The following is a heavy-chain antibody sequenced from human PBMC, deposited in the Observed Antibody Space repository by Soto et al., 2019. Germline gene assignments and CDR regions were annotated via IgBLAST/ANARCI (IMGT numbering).Heavy chain of an antibody. J-gene: IGHJ6*02. CDR3: ARGYYDILTGYYPRYYYYGMDV. Sequence: SVKVSCKASGGTFSSYAISWVRQAPGQGLEWMGGIIPIFGTANYAQKFQGRVTITADESTSTAYMELSSLRSEDTAVYYCARGYYDILTGYYPRYYYYGMDVWGQGTTVTVSS. CDR1: GGTFSSYA. D-gene: IGHD3-9*01. CDR2: IIPIFGTA. V-gene: IGHV1-69*13.